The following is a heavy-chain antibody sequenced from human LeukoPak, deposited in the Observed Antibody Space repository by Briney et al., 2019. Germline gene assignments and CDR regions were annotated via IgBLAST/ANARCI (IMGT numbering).Heavy chain of an antibody. V-gene: IGHV3-43*01. CDR2: ISWDGGST. Sequence: GGSLRPSCAASGFTFDDYTMHWVRQAPGKGLEWVSLISWDGGSTYYADSVKGRFTISRDNSKNSLYLQMNSLRTEDTALYYCAKDREDSYFDYWGQGTLVTVSS. CDR1: GFTFDDYT. CDR3: AKDREDSYFDY. D-gene: IGHD2-15*01. J-gene: IGHJ4*02.